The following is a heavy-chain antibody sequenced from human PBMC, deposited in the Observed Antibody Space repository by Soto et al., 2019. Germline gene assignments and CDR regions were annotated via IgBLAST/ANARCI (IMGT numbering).Heavy chain of an antibody. Sequence: TLSLTGTVSGGSISSGDYYWSWISQPPGKGLEWIGYIYYSGSTYYNPSLKSRVTISVDTSKNQFSLKLSSVTAADTAVYYCARDTKTTYYDFWSGCSRKPNDQRNYYYYGMDVWGQGTTVTVSS. CDR1: GGSISSGDYY. V-gene: IGHV4-30-4*01. CDR2: IYYSGST. D-gene: IGHD3-3*01. J-gene: IGHJ6*02. CDR3: ARDTKTTYYDFWSGCSRKPNDQRNYYYYGMDV.